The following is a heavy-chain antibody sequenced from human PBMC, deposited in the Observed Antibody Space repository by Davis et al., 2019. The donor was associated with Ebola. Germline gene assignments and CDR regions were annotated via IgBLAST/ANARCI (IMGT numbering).Heavy chain of an antibody. Sequence: GESPKTSCTASGFTFITYSMNWVRQAPGKGLEWVSYMRSSASTIYYTDSVRGRFTISSDNAKTTLFLQMNSLRDEDTAIYYCVRDHHYAFDVWGPGTLVTVSS. D-gene: IGHD1-14*01. CDR3: VRDHHYAFDV. CDR1: GFTFITYS. J-gene: IGHJ3*01. V-gene: IGHV3-48*02. CDR2: MRSSASTI.